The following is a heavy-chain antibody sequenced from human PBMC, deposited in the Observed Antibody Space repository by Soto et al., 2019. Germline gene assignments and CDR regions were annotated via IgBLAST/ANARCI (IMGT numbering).Heavy chain of an antibody. J-gene: IGHJ6*02. Sequence: ASVKVSCKASGYTFTSYGISWVRQAPGQGLEWMGWISAYNGNTNYAQKLQGRVAMTTDTSTSTAYMELRSLRSDDTAVYYCARRVAEQWLVRTHYGMDVWGQGTTVTVSS. D-gene: IGHD6-19*01. V-gene: IGHV1-18*01. CDR1: GYTFTSYG. CDR3: ARRVAEQWLVRTHYGMDV. CDR2: ISAYNGNT.